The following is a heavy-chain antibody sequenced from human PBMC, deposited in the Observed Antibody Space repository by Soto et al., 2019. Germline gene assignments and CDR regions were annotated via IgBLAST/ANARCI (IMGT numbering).Heavy chain of an antibody. CDR3: ARGIEGWYQGRYYYGMDV. CDR1: GGSVSSGSYY. V-gene: IGHV4-61*01. CDR2: IYYSGST. J-gene: IGHJ6*02. D-gene: IGHD6-19*01. Sequence: QVQLQESGPGLVKPSETLSLTCTVSGGSVSSGSYYWSWTRQPPGKGLEWIGYIYYSGSTNYNPSLKSRVTISVDTSKNQFYLKLSSVTAADTAVYYCARGIEGWYQGRYYYGMDVWGQGTTVTVSS.